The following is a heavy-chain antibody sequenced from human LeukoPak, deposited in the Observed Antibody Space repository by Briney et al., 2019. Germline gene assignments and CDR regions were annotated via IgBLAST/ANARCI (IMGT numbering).Heavy chain of an antibody. Sequence: GGSLRLSCAASGLTFSSYAIHWVRHAPGRGREYVSAIISNGGSTYYANSVKGRFTISRDNSKNTLYLQMGSLRAEEMAVYYCARELPGIAVAVKGGYFDYWGQGTLVTVSS. V-gene: IGHV3-64*01. D-gene: IGHD6-19*01. CDR1: GLTFSSYA. CDR3: ARELPGIAVAVKGGYFDY. J-gene: IGHJ4*02. CDR2: IISNGGST.